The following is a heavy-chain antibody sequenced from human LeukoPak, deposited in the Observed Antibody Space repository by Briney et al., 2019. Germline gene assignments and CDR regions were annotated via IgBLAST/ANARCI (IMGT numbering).Heavy chain of an antibody. Sequence: SVKVSCKAPGGTFSSYAISWVRQAPGQGLEWMGRIIPILGIANYAQKLQGRVTITADKSTSTAYMELSSLRSEDTAVYYCARETGPYTYNWFDPWGQGTLVTVSS. J-gene: IGHJ5*02. CDR3: ARETGPYTYNWFDP. CDR2: IIPILGIA. CDR1: GGTFSSYA. D-gene: IGHD7-27*01. V-gene: IGHV1-69*04.